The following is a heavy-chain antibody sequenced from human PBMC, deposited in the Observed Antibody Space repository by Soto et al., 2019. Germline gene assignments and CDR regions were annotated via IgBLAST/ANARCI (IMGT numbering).Heavy chain of an antibody. CDR3: AREESYDFWSGYFPDYYYYGMDV. J-gene: IGHJ6*02. Sequence: PGGSLRLSCAASGFTFSDYYMSWVRQAPGKGLEWVSYINSSGSSTSYADSVKGRFTISRDNAKNTLYLQMNSLRAEDTAVYYCAREESYDFWSGYFPDYYYYGMDVWGQGTTVTVSS. D-gene: IGHD3-3*01. V-gene: IGHV3-74*01. CDR2: INSSGSST. CDR1: GFTFSDYY.